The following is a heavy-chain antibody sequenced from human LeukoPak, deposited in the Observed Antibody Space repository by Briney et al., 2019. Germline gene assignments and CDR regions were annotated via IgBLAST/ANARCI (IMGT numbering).Heavy chain of an antibody. CDR3: ARDGMVRGVIIWDAFDI. CDR2: ISGTGGTT. V-gene: IGHV3-23*01. J-gene: IGHJ3*02. CDR1: GFTFSSYA. Sequence: PGGSLRLSCAASGFTFSSYAMSCVRQAPGKGLEWVSDISGTGGTTHYADSVEGRFTISRDNSKNTLYLQMNSLRDEDTAVYYCARDGMVRGVIIWDAFDIWGQGTMVTVSS. D-gene: IGHD3-10*01.